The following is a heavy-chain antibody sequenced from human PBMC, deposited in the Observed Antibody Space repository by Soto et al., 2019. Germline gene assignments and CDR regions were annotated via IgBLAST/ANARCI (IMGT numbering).Heavy chain of an antibody. CDR3: TTNYFDY. CDR1: GFTFSNAW. V-gene: IGHV3-15*01. J-gene: IGHJ4*02. CDR2: IKSKTDGGTT. Sequence: EVQLVESGGGLVKPGGSLRVSCAASGFTFSNAWMSWVRQAPGKGLEWVGQIKSKTDGGTTDYAAPVKGRFTISRDDSKNTLYLQMNTLKTEDSAVYYCTTNYFDYWGQGTLVTVSS.